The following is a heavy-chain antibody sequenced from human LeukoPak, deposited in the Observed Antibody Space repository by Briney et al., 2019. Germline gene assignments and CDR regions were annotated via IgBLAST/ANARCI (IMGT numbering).Heavy chain of an antibody. J-gene: IGHJ4*02. CDR3: AKDLSRWELLHLFDY. CDR2: IWYDGSNK. V-gene: IGHV3-33*06. CDR1: GFTFSSYG. Sequence: PGGSLRLSCAASGFTFSSYGMHWVRQAPGKGLEWVAVIWYDGSNKYYADSVKGRFTISRDNSKNTLYLQMNSLRAEDTAVYYCAKDLSRWELLHLFDYWGQETLVTVSS. D-gene: IGHD1-26*01.